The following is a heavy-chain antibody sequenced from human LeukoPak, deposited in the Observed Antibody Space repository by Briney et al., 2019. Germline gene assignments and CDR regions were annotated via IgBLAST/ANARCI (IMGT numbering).Heavy chain of an antibody. CDR1: GYSFTSYW. V-gene: IGHV5-51*01. CDR2: IYPGDSDT. J-gene: IGHJ4*02. D-gene: IGHD3-22*01. CDR3: GRSSDSSGYYDYFDY. Sequence: GESLKISCKGSGYSFTSYWIGWVRQMPGKGPEWMAIIYPGDSDTRYSPSFQGQVTISADKSISTAYLQWSSLKASDTAMYYCGRSSDSSGYYDYFDYWGQGTLVTVSS.